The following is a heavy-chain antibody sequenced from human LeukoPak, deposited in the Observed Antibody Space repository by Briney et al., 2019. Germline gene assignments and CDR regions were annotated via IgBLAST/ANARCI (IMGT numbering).Heavy chain of an antibody. D-gene: IGHD6-19*01. CDR2: ISSSRSDI. Sequence: KPGGSLRLSCAASGFTFRSHNLNWVRQAPGKGLEWVSYISSSRSDIYYADSVKGRFTVSRDNAKNSLYLQMNSLSAEDTAVYYCATGTPQSGWYTYWGQGTLVPVSA. CDR3: ATGTPQSGWYTY. CDR1: GFTFRSHN. J-gene: IGHJ4*02. V-gene: IGHV3-21*06.